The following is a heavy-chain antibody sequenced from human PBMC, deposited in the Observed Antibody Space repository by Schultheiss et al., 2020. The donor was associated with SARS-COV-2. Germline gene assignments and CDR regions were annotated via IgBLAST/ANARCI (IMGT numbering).Heavy chain of an antibody. V-gene: IGHV3-30-3*01. D-gene: IGHD2-2*02. CDR2: ISYDGSNK. J-gene: IGHJ4*02. CDR3: ASHGYTWIY. Sequence: GESLKISCAASGFTFSSYAMHWVRQAPGKGLEWVAVISYDGSNKYYADSAKGRFTISRDNAKNSLYLQMNSLRDEDTAIYYCASHGYTWIYWGQGTVVTVSS. CDR1: GFTFSSYA.